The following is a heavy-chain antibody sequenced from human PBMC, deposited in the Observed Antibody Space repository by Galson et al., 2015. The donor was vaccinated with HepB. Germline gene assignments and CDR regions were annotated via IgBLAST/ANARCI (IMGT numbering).Heavy chain of an antibody. V-gene: IGHV1-8*01. Sequence: SVKVSCKASGYTFTNYDINWVRQATGQGLEWMGWMNPTSGNTGSAQKFQGRVTMTRDTSISTAYMELSRLRSDDTVVYYCARGASSYDSSGYYFDYWGQGTLVTVSS. CDR1: GYTFTNYD. CDR3: ARGASSYDSSGYYFDY. J-gene: IGHJ4*02. D-gene: IGHD3-22*01. CDR2: MNPTSGNT.